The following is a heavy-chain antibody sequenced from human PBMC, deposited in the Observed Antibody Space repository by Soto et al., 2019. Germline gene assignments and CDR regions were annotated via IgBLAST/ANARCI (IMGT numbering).Heavy chain of an antibody. D-gene: IGHD2-2*01. CDR1: GFTFSSYD. J-gene: IGHJ2*01. CDR3: ARVSCSSTSCNKDWYFDL. V-gene: IGHV3-13*01. Sequence: EVQLVESGGGLVQPGGSLRLSCAASGFTFSSYDMHWVRQATGKGLEWVSAIGTAGDTYYPGSVKGRFTISRENAKNSLNLQMNSLRAGDTAVYYCARVSCSSTSCNKDWYFDLWGRGTLVTVSS. CDR2: IGTAGDT.